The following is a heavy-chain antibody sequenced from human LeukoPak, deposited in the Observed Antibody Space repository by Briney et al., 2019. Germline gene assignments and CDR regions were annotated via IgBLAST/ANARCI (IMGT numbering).Heavy chain of an antibody. D-gene: IGHD2-2*01. Sequence: GGSLRLSCAASGFTFDDYGVSWVRHAPGKGLEWVSGINWNGGSTGYADSVKGRFTISRDNAKNSLYLQMNSLRAEDTALYYCARVWGGYCSSTSCYGAFDIWGQGTMVTVSS. CDR1: GFTFDDYG. J-gene: IGHJ3*02. CDR3: ARVWGGYCSSTSCYGAFDI. CDR2: INWNGGST. V-gene: IGHV3-20*04.